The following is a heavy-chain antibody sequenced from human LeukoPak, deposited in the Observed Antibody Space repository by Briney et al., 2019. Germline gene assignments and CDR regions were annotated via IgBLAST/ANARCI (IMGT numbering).Heavy chain of an antibody. CDR2: IIPIFGTT. Sequence: SVKVSCKASGGTFSSYAISWVRQAPGQGLEWMGGIIPIFGTTNYAQKFQGRVTITANESTSTAYMELSSLRSEDTAVYYCARVGPLSGSYFMGYFDYWGQGTLVTVSS. CDR1: GGTFSSYA. D-gene: IGHD1-26*01. V-gene: IGHV1-69*13. CDR3: ARVGPLSGSYFMGYFDY. J-gene: IGHJ4*02.